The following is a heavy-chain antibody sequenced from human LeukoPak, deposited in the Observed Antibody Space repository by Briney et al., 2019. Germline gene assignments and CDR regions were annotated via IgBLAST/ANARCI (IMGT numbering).Heavy chain of an antibody. CDR2: IYYSGST. V-gene: IGHV4-31*03. CDR3: ARDHGILTGSNWLDP. Sequence: SQTLSLTCTVSGGSISSGGYYWSWIRQHPGKGLEWIGYIYYSGSTYYNPSLKSRVTISVDTSKNQFSLKLSSVTAADTAVYYCARDHGILTGSNWLDPWGQGTLVTVSS. D-gene: IGHD3-9*01. CDR1: GGSISSGGYY. J-gene: IGHJ5*02.